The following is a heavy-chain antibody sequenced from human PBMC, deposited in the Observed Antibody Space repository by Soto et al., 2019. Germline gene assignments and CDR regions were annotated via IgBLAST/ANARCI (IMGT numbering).Heavy chain of an antibody. J-gene: IGHJ4*02. CDR2: ISPYNGKT. V-gene: IGHV1-18*04. D-gene: IGHD3-16*02. CDR3: ARVDDYVWGSFRP. CDR1: GYTFTTYY. Sequence: ASVKVSCKASGYTFTTYYMHWVRQAPGQGLEWMGWISPYNGKTTYAQKVQGRVTMTTDTSTSTAYMELRGLRSDDTAVYYCARVDDYVWGSFRPWGQGTQVTVSS.